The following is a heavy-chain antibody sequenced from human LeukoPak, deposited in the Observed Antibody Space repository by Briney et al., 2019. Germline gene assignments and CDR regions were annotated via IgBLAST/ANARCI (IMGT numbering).Heavy chain of an antibody. CDR3: GGGFPNCPFDC. CDR1: GFTFDDCG. Sequence: GGSLRLSCEGSGFTFDDCGMSWVRQPPGKGLEWVSGINRNGGSTDYADSVKGRFTISRDTAKNSHFLQMSSLRVDDTALYYCGGGFPNCPFDCWGQGNLVTVSS. CDR2: INRNGGST. J-gene: IGHJ4*02. V-gene: IGHV3-20*04. D-gene: IGHD3-16*01.